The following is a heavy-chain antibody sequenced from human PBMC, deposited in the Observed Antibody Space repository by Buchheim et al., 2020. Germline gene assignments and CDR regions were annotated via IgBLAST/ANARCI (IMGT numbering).Heavy chain of an antibody. V-gene: IGHV3-30*18. D-gene: IGHD3-3*01. CDR3: AKTPRIKIFGVVDY. CDR1: GFVFRTYG. Sequence: QVQLVESGGGVVQPGGSLRLSCAVSGFVFRTYGMHWVRQAPGKGLEWVAVISYNGTNKYYADSVKGRFTISRDNSKNTLYLQMNSLRAEDTAVYYCAKTPRIKIFGVVDYWGRGTL. J-gene: IGHJ4*02. CDR2: ISYNGTNK.